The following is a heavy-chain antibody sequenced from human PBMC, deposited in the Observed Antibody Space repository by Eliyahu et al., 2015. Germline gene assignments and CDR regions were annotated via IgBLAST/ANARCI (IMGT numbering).Heavy chain of an antibody. CDR2: ISGGGSST. CDR1: GXXFNKFA. V-gene: IGHV3-23*01. CDR3: AKGSGGYYYLMDV. Sequence: DVQLLESGGGSIQPGGSLXLXCGASGXXFNKFAMIWVRQAPGKGLEXVSQISGGGSSTNYADSVKGRFTISRDNSKSTVYLQMDNLRAEDTAIYCAKGSGGYYYLMDVWGRGTTVTVSS. D-gene: IGHD3-10*01. J-gene: IGHJ6*02.